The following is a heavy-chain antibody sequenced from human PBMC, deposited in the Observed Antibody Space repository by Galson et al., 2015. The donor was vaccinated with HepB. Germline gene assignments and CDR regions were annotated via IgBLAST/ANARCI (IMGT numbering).Heavy chain of an antibody. Sequence: SVKVSCKASGYTFTGYYIHWVRQAPGQGLEWMGWINPKSGGTSYIQKFQGRVTMTRDTSISTAYMELSRLRSDDTAVYYCARGPRDYDFWSGTDVVDYWGQGSLVTVSS. CDR3: ARGPRDYDFWSGTDVVDY. CDR2: INPKSGGT. CDR1: GYTFTGYY. V-gene: IGHV1-2*02. D-gene: IGHD3-3*01. J-gene: IGHJ4*02.